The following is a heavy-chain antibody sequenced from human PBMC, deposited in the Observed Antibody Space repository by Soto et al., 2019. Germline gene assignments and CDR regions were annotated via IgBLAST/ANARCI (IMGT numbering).Heavy chain of an antibody. CDR3: VRQELGLRYLDS. CDR2: ISPGDSYT. CDR1: RYSFTRFW. V-gene: IGHV5-51*01. J-gene: IGHJ4*02. Sequence: VYLEQSGAEVKEPGESLKISCKASRYSFTRFWIGWSRQMPGKGLEWMGIISPGDSYTTYSPSIEGHVTISADKSMSTVYLQWKSLRASDTAMYYCVRQELGLRYLDSWGQGTLVTVSS. D-gene: IGHD2-2*02.